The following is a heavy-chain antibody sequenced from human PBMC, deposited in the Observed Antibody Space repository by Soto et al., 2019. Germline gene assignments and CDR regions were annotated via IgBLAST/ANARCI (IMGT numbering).Heavy chain of an antibody. J-gene: IGHJ3*01. Sequence: QVQLQESGPGLVKPSETLSLTCTVSGGSISGYYWSWIRQPPGKGLEWIGFIYDSGRTNYNPSLKSLVTISEDTSKNQFSLRLSSVTAADTAIYYCARDGHTSSSLAFDFWGPGTMVTVSS. CDR3: ARDGHTSSSLAFDF. V-gene: IGHV4-59*01. CDR2: IYDSGRT. CDR1: GGSISGYY. D-gene: IGHD6-6*01.